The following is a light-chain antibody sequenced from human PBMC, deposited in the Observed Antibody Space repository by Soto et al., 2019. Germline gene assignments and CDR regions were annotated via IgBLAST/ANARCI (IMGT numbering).Light chain of an antibody. CDR3: QQYNTYSRT. CDR1: QSISSW. Sequence: DIQMTQSPSTLSASVGDRVTITCRASQSISSWLAWYQQKPGKAPKLLIYDASTLESVVPSRFSGSGSGTGFTLTISSLQPDEFATYYCQQYNTYSRTFGQGTKVEIK. J-gene: IGKJ1*01. CDR2: DAS. V-gene: IGKV1-5*01.